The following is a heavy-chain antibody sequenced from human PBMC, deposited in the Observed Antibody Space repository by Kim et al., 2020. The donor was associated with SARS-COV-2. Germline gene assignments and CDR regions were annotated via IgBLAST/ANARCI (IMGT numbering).Heavy chain of an antibody. V-gene: IGHV4-31*03. Sequence: SETLSLTCTVSGGSMSRGGYYWSWNRQHPGKGLEWIGYIYYTGSTYYNPSLKSRLTISIDTSKNQFSLKLSSVTAADTAVYYCAREHSNSAYSYYYGMDVWGQGTTVTVSS. J-gene: IGHJ6*02. CDR2: IYYTGST. CDR1: GGSMSRGGYY. D-gene: IGHD4-4*01. CDR3: AREHSNSAYSYYYGMDV.